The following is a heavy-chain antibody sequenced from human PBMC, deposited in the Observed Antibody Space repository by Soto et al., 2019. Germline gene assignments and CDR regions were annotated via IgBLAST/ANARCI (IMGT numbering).Heavy chain of an antibody. D-gene: IGHD2-2*03. V-gene: IGHV4-59*12. Sequence: SETLSLTCTVSGVSITSFYWSWIRQAPGKGLEWIVHISDSGTTNCNPSLGSRVTISVDTSRKSFSLKLSSVTAADTAVYFCARDRWMSRANWFDPWGPGTLVTVSS. CDR3: ARDRWMSRANWFDP. CDR1: GVSITSFY. CDR2: ISDSGTT. J-gene: IGHJ5*02.